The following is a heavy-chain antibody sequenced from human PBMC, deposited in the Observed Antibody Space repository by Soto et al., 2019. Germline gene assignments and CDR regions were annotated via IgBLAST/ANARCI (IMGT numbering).Heavy chain of an antibody. Sequence: GGSLRLSCAASGFTFSSYAMHWVRQAPGKGLEWVAVISYDGSNKYYADSVKGRFAISRDNSKNTLYLQMNSLRAEDTAVYYCARDNADRYCSGGSCYWNYGMDVWGQGTTVTVSS. V-gene: IGHV3-30*09. CDR1: GFTFSSYA. D-gene: IGHD2-15*01. J-gene: IGHJ6*02. CDR2: ISYDGSNK. CDR3: ARDNADRYCSGGSCYWNYGMDV.